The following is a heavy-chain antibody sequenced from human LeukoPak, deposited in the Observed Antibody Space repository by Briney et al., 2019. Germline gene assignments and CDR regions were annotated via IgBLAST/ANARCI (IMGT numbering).Heavy chain of an antibody. CDR1: GSSISSSTYY. CDR3: ARDYADGDSTSFGY. D-gene: IGHD3-22*01. CDR2: IYYSGST. Sequence: PSETLSLTCTVSGSSISSSTYYWGWIRQPPGKGLEWIGSIYYSGSTYYTPSLKSRVTISVDTSKNQFSLKLNSVTAADTAVYYCARDYADGDSTSFGYWGQGTLLTVSS. V-gene: IGHV4-39*07. J-gene: IGHJ4*02.